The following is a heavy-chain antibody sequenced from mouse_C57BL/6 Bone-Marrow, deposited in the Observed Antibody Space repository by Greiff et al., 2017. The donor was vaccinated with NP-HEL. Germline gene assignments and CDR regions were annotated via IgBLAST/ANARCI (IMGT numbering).Heavy chain of an antibody. Sequence: VKLMESGAELVRPGASVTLSCKASGYTFTDYEMHWVKQTPVHGLEWIGAIDPETGGTAYNQKFKGKAILTADKSSSTAYMELRSLTSEDSAVYYCTRGYGSSYVSYWGQGTTLTVSS. V-gene: IGHV1-15*01. D-gene: IGHD1-1*01. CDR1: GYTFTDYE. CDR2: IDPETGGT. J-gene: IGHJ2*01. CDR3: TRGYGSSYVSY.